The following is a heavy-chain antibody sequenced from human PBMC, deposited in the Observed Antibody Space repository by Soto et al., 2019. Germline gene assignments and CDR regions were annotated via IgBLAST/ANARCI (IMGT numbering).Heavy chain of an antibody. V-gene: IGHV4-30-4*01. J-gene: IGHJ2*01. CDR2: TYYSGST. CDR1: GGSISSGDYY. D-gene: IGHD3-3*01. Sequence: QVQLQESGPGLVKPSQTLSLTCTVSGGSISSGDYYWSWIRQPPGKGLEWIGYTYYSGSTYYNPSLKRRVTVAVDTSKSPFSPKLSSVTPASTALYYCARYPLLRFFERPPAWYFHLCGRGTLVTASS. CDR3: ARYPLLRFFERPPAWYFHL.